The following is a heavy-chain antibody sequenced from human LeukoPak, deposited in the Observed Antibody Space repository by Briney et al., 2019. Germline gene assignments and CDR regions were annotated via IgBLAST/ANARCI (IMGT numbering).Heavy chain of an antibody. Sequence: GGSLRLSCTASGFTFDGCAMHWVRQVPGRGLEWISLINGDGGVTYYADSVKGRFTISRDNRRNSLYLQMNSLRAEDTALYYCARETGWFGEYKFWGQGTLVTVSS. CDR1: GFTFDGCA. J-gene: IGHJ4*02. V-gene: IGHV3-43*02. D-gene: IGHD3-10*01. CDR2: INGDGGVT. CDR3: ARETGWFGEYKF.